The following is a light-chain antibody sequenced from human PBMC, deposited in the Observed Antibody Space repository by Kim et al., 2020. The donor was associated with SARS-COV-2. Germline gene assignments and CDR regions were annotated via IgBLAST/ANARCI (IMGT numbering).Light chain of an antibody. Sequence: IVMTQSPATLSVSPGERATLSCRASQSVSSNLAWYQQKPGQAPRLLISGASTRATGIPARFSGSGSGTEFTLTINSLQSEDFAVYYCQQYNNGPPYTFGQGTKLEI. V-gene: IGKV3-15*01. CDR2: GAS. CDR1: QSVSSN. CDR3: QQYNNGPPYT. J-gene: IGKJ2*01.